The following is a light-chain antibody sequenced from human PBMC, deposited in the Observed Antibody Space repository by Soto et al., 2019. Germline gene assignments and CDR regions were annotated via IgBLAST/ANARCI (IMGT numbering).Light chain of an antibody. Sequence: EIVMTQSPATLSVSPGERATLSCRASQSVSSNLAWYQQKPGQAPRLLLYGVSTRATGIPARFSGNGSGTEFTLTISSLQSEDFAVYYCQQYNNWPRTFGPGTKVDFK. J-gene: IGKJ3*01. V-gene: IGKV3D-15*01. CDR1: QSVSSN. CDR3: QQYNNWPRT. CDR2: GVS.